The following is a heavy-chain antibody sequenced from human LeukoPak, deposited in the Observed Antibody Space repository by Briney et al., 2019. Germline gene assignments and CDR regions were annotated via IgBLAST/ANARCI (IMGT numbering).Heavy chain of an antibody. CDR3: ARGLADRRGSWPFDY. CDR2: ISRSTRAI. D-gene: IGHD6-13*01. Sequence: GGSLRLSCAASGFTFSNYGMNWVRQAPGKGLEWVSYISRSTRAIYYADSVRGRFTISRDDAKNSLYLQMNSLRVEDTAVYYCARGLADRRGSWPFDYWGQGTLVTVSS. CDR1: GFTFSNYG. J-gene: IGHJ4*02. V-gene: IGHV3-48*04.